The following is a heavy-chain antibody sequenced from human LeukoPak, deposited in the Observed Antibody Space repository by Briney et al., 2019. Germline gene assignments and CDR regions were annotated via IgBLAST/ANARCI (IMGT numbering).Heavy chain of an antibody. J-gene: IGHJ4*02. CDR1: GFTFSSYA. V-gene: IGHV3-23*01. Sequence: GGSLRLSCAASGFTFSSYAMSWIRQAPGKGLEWVSAISGSGGSTYYADSVKGRFTISRDNSKNTLYLQMNSLRAEDTAVYYCAPRGVAGSFDYWGQGTLVTVSS. D-gene: IGHD6-19*01. CDR3: APRGVAGSFDY. CDR2: ISGSGGST.